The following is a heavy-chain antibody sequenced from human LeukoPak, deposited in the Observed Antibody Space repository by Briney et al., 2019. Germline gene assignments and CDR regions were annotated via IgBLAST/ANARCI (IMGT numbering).Heavy chain of an antibody. J-gene: IGHJ4*02. CDR3: ATASSGLFY. V-gene: IGHV3-15*01. D-gene: IGHD3-16*01. Sequence: GESLRLSCAASGLTFSNAWMSWVRQAPGEGLEWVGRIKRKTDGETTEYVAPVKGRFTISRDDSKNTLYLQMNSLKTEDTGVYYYATASSGLFYWGQGTLVTVSS. CDR2: IKRKTDGETT. CDR1: GLTFSNAW.